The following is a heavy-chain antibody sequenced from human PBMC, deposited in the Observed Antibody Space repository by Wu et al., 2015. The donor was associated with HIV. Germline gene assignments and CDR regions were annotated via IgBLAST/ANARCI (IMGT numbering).Heavy chain of an antibody. V-gene: IGHV1-69*18. J-gene: IGHJ6*02. CDR2: IIPIFGTA. D-gene: IGHD2-15*01. CDR3: ASAPSYCSGGSCYQYYYYYGMDV. CDR1: GGTFSSYA. Sequence: QVQLVRSGAEVKKPGSSVKVSCKASGGTFSSYAISWVRQAPGQGLEWMGRIIPIFGTANYAQKFQGRVTITADESTSTAYMELSSLRSEDTAVYYCASAPSYCSGGSCYQYYYYYGMDVWGQGTTVTVSS.